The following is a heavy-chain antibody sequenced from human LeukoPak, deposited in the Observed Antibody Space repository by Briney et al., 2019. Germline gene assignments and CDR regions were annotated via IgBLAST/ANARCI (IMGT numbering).Heavy chain of an antibody. CDR2: INSNSGGT. D-gene: IGHD4-17*01. CDR1: GYTFTGYY. CDR3: ARENYGDYAPGAFDI. V-gene: IGHV1-2*02. J-gene: IGHJ3*02. Sequence: ASVKVSCKASGYTFTGYYMHWVRQAPGQGLEWMGWINSNSGGTNYAQKFQGRVTMTRDTSISTAYMELSRLRSDDTAVYYCARENYGDYAPGAFDIWGQGTMVTVSS.